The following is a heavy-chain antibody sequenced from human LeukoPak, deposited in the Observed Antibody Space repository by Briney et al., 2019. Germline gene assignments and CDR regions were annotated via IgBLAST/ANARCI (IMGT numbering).Heavy chain of an antibody. CDR2: IRYDGSEK. V-gene: IGHV3-30*02. CDR3: ARDLGY. CDR1: GFTFSRHG. Sequence: PGGSLRLSCAASGFTFSRHGMHWVRQAPGKGLEWVAFIRYDGSEKYYPDSVKGRFTISRDNSENTLYLQMNSLRTEDTSVYYCARDLGYWGQGTLVTVSS. D-gene: IGHD3-16*01. J-gene: IGHJ4*02.